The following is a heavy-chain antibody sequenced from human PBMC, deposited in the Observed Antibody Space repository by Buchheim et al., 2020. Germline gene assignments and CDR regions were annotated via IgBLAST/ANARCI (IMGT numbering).Heavy chain of an antibody. Sequence: QLQLQESGPGLVKPSETLSLTCTVSGGSMNSGNYYWAWIRQPPGKGLEWIGSVYYSGSASHNPSLKSRVAISVDTSKNQFALKLRSVTAADTAFYYCARSLHVFRAAAGPLDFWGQGTL. V-gene: IGHV4-39*07. CDR2: VYYSGSA. D-gene: IGHD6-13*01. CDR3: ARSLHVFRAAAGPLDF. CDR1: GGSMNSGNYY. J-gene: IGHJ4*02.